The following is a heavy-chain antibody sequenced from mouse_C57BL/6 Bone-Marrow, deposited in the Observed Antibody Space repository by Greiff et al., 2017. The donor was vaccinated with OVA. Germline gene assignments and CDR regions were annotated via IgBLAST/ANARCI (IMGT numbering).Heavy chain of an antibody. CDR2: SRNKANDYTT. D-gene: IGHD2-1*01. CDR1: GFTFSDFY. J-gene: IGHJ4*01. CDR3: ARDAVTLYAMDY. Sequence: EVNLVESGGGLVQSGRSLRLSCATSGFTFSDFYMEWVRQAPGKGLEWIAASRNKANDYTTEYSASVKGRFIVSRDTSQSILYLQMNALRAEDTAIYYCARDAVTLYAMDYWGQGTSVTVSS. V-gene: IGHV7-1*01.